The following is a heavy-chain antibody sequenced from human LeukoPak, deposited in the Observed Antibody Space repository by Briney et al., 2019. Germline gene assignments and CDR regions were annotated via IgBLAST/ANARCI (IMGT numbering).Heavy chain of an antibody. D-gene: IGHD6-13*01. CDR1: GDSVSSNTGV. Sequence: SQTLSLTCAISGDSVSSNTGVWTWIRQSPSRGFEWLGRTFYRSKWYNHYAVSVKSRITINPDPSKNQFSLQLNSVTPEDTAVYYCAREAAAGWVDYWGQGTLVTVSS. CDR2: TFYRSKWYN. CDR3: AREAAAGWVDY. V-gene: IGHV6-1*01. J-gene: IGHJ4*02.